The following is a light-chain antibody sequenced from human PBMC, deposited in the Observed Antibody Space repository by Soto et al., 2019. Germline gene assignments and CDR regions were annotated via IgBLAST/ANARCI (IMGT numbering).Light chain of an antibody. CDR2: GAS. V-gene: IGKV3-20*01. J-gene: IGKJ2*01. CDR3: QQYCDSPMYT. Sequence: EIVLTQSPGTLSSSPGERATLSCRASHSVSSSHLAWYQQKPGQAPRLLIYGASSRATGIPDRFSGSGSVTDFTLTISRLEPEDFAVYFCQQYCDSPMYTFGQGTKLEI. CDR1: HSVSSSH.